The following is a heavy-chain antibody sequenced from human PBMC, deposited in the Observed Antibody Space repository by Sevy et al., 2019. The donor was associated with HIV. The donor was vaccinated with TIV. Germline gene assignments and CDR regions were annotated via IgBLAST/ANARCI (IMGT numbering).Heavy chain of an antibody. J-gene: IGHJ3*01. CDR3: MGASDYYDSSGHIP. Sequence: SETLSLTCTVSGGSISSGGYYWSWIRQHPGKGLEWIGYIYYSGSTYYNPSLESRVTITVDTSKNPFSLKLSSVTAADTAVYYCMGASDYYDSSGHIPWGQGTMVTVSS. CDR1: GGSISSGGYY. CDR2: IYYSGST. V-gene: IGHV4-31*03. D-gene: IGHD3-22*01.